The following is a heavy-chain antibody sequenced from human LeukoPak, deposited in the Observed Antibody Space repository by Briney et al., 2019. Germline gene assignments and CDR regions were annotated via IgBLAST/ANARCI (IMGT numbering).Heavy chain of an antibody. V-gene: IGHV3-30*02. CDR2: IRYDGSNK. D-gene: IGHD6-13*01. J-gene: IGHJ4*02. Sequence: GGPLRLSCAASGFTFSSYGMHWVRQAPGKGLEWVAFIRYDGSNKYYADSVKGRFTISRDNSKNTLYLQMNSLRAEDTAVYYCAKVTPPSAAFEYWGKGPLVTVPS. CDR3: AKVTPPSAAFEY. CDR1: GFTFSSYG.